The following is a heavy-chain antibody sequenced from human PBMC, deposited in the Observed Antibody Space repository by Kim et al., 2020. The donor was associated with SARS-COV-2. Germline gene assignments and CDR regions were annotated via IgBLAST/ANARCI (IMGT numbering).Heavy chain of an antibody. CDR2: IIPISDTA. J-gene: IGHJ1*01. CDR3: ASGAPLVGATLPLQYFQH. CDR1: GGTFSSYV. V-gene: IGHV1-69*06. D-gene: IGHD1-26*01. Sequence: SVKVSCKASGGTFSSYVIGWVRQAPGQGLEWMGGIIPISDTANYAQKFQGRVTITADKSTITAFMELSSLTSEDTAIYYCASGAPLVGATLPLQYFQHWGQGTLVTVSS.